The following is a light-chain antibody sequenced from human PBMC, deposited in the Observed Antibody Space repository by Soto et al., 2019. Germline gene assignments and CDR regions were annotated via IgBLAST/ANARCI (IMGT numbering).Light chain of an antibody. J-gene: IGKJ3*01. CDR1: RSVSDDS. Sequence: EIVLTQFPDTLPVSPGETATLSCRASRSVSDDSLAWYKQTPGQAPRLVIYDAARRATGIPDRISGSGSGTDFTLTISRLEPEDFALYYCQQHGDSPFTFGPGTKVDIK. V-gene: IGKV3-20*01. CDR2: DAA. CDR3: QQHGDSPFT.